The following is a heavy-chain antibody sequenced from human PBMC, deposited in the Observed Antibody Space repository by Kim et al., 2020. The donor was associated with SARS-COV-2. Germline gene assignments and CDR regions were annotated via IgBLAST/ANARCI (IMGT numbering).Heavy chain of an antibody. Sequence: GGSLRLSCTPSGFTFSSYGMHWVRQAPGKGLEWVAVIWNNGENKFYGDSVKGRFTISRDNFKNKLYLQIKSLRVEDTAVYFCARSPRGSARATSYYGMD. V-gene: IGHV3-33*08. J-gene: IGHJ6*01. CDR3: ARSPRGSARATSYYGMD. CDR2: IWNNGENK. CDR1: GFTFSSYG. D-gene: IGHD3-10*01.